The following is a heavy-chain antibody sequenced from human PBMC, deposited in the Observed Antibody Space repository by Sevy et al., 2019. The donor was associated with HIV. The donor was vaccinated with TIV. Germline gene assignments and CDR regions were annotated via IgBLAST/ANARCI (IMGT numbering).Heavy chain of an antibody. CDR1: GFTFSSYS. CDR2: ISSSSSTI. D-gene: IGHD3-9*01. Sequence: GGSLRLSCAASGFTFSSYSMNWVRQAPGKGLEWVSYISSSSSTIYYADSVKGRFTISRDNAKNSLYLQMNSLRDEDTAVYYCARTIRIGLRYCDWIPGAFDIWGQGTMVTVSS. J-gene: IGHJ3*02. V-gene: IGHV3-48*02. CDR3: ARTIRIGLRYCDWIPGAFDI.